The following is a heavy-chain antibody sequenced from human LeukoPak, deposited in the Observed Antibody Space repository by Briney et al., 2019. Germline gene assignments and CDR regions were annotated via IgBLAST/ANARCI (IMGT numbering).Heavy chain of an antibody. Sequence: ASVKVSCKASGYTFTSYDINWVRQATGQGLEWMGRIIPILGIANYAQKFQGRVTITADKSTSTAYMERSSLRSEDTAVYYCARELDPDYYDSSGLDYWGQGTLVTVSS. V-gene: IGHV1-69*04. J-gene: IGHJ4*02. CDR1: GYTFTSYD. CDR2: IIPILGIA. D-gene: IGHD3-22*01. CDR3: ARELDPDYYDSSGLDY.